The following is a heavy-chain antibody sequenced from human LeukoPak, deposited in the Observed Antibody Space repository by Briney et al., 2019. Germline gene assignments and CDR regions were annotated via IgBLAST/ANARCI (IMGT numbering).Heavy chain of an antibody. D-gene: IGHD6-13*01. V-gene: IGHV3-66*02. Sequence: GGSLRLSRAASGFTVSSNYMSWVRQAPGKGLEWVSVIYSGGSTYYADSVKGRFTISRDNSKNTLYLQMNSLRAEDTAVYYCARVHGLTAAAGPRDYWGQGTLVTVSS. CDR2: IYSGGST. J-gene: IGHJ4*02. CDR3: ARVHGLTAAAGPRDY. CDR1: GFTVSSNY.